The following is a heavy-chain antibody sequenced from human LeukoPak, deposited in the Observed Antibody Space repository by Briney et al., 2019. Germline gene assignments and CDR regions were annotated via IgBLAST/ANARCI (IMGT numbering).Heavy chain of an antibody. CDR1: GYTFTSYG. CDR2: ISAYNGNT. CDR3: ARDPSLYYYYYYMDV. V-gene: IGHV1-18*01. D-gene: IGHD2-2*01. J-gene: IGHJ6*03. Sequence: ASVKVSCKASGYTFTSYGISWVRQAPGQGLEWMGWISAYNGNTNYAQKLQGRVTMTTDTSTSTAYMELRSLRSDDTAVYYCARDPSLYYYYYYMDVWGKGTTVTVSS.